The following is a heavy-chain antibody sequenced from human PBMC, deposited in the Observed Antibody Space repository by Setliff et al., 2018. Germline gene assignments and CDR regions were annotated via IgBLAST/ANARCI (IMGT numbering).Heavy chain of an antibody. J-gene: IGHJ4*02. CDR1: GGSISSSSYY. D-gene: IGHD3-16*01. V-gene: IGHV4-39*07. CDR2: IYYSGST. CDR3: ARLRGAFDY. Sequence: SETLSLTCTVSGGSISSSSYYWGWIRQPPGKGLEWIGSIYYSGSTNYNPSLESRVTISVDTSKNQFSPRLNSATAADTAVYYCARLRGAFDYWGQGTLVTVSS.